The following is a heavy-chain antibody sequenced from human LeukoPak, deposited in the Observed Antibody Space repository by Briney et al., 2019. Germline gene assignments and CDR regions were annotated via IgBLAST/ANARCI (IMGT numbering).Heavy chain of an antibody. Sequence: SSVTVSFMSSGYTFPDYYMHWVRQARGQGLEWMGWINPNSGGTNYAQKFQGWVTMPRATSISTAYVELSRLRSDDTAVYYCARDQAGTGSPGDYWGQGTLVTVSS. V-gene: IGHV1-2*04. CDR3: ARDQAGTGSPGDY. D-gene: IGHD6-13*01. CDR1: GYTFPDYY. CDR2: INPNSGGT. J-gene: IGHJ4*02.